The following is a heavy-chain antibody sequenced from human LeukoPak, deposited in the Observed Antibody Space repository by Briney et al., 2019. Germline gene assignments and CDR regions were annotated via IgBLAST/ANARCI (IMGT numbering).Heavy chain of an antibody. Sequence: SETLSLTCTVSGGSISSYYWSWIRQPPGKGLEWIGYIYYSGSTNYNPSLKSRVTISVDTSKNQFSLKLSSVTAADTAVYYCARGLAAGIDYWGQGTLVTVSS. CDR2: IYYSGST. V-gene: IGHV4-59*01. J-gene: IGHJ4*02. CDR1: GGSISSYY. CDR3: ARGLAAGIDY. D-gene: IGHD6-13*01.